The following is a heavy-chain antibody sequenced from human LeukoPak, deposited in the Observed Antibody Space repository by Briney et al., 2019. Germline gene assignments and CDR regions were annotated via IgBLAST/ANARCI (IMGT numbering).Heavy chain of an antibody. D-gene: IGHD3-10*01. CDR3: ASSYGSGRYYLGGIGY. J-gene: IGHJ4*02. CDR1: GFTFSSYG. Sequence: GRSLRLSCAASGFTFSSYGMHWVRQAPGKGLEWVAVISYDGSNKYYADSVKGRFTISRDNSKNTLYLQMNSLRAEDTAVYYCASSYGSGRYYLGGIGYWGQGTLVTVSS. V-gene: IGHV3-30*03. CDR2: ISYDGSNK.